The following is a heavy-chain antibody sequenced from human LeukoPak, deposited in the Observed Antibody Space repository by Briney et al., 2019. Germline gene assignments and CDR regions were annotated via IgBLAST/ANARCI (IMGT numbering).Heavy chain of an antibody. CDR2: INHSGST. CDR1: GGSFSGYY. Sequence: SETLSLTCAVYGGSFSGYYWSWIRQPPGKGLEWIGEINHSGSTNYNPSLKSRVTIPVDTSKNQFSLKLSSVTAADTAVYYCAREAYSGYDYDRYYYYYMDVWGKGTTVTVSS. J-gene: IGHJ6*03. D-gene: IGHD5-12*01. CDR3: AREAYSGYDYDRYYYYYMDV. V-gene: IGHV4-34*01.